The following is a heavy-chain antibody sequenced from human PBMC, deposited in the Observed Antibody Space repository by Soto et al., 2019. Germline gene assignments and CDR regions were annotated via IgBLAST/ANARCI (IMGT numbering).Heavy chain of an antibody. CDR1: GGTFSSYA. D-gene: IGHD2-2*03. CDR2: IIPIFGTA. V-gene: IGHV1-69*01. J-gene: IGHJ6*02. CDR3: ARVPFGYCSSTSCPRYGMDV. Sequence: QVQLVQSGAEVTKPGSSVKVSCKASGGTFSSYAISWVRQAPGQGLEWMGGIIPIFGTANYAQKFQGRVTITADESTSTAYMELSSLRSEDTAVYYCARVPFGYCSSTSCPRYGMDVWGQGTTVTVSS.